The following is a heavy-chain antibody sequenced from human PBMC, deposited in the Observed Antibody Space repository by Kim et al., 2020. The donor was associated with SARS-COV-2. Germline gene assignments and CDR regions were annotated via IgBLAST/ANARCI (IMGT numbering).Heavy chain of an antibody. V-gene: IGHV3-33*01. CDR1: GFTFSSYG. Sequence: GGSLRLSCAASGFTFSSYGMHWVRQAPGKGLEWVAGIWYDGSNKYYADSVKGRFTISRDNSKNTLYLQMNSLRAEDTAVYYCARDTRDYYGMDVWGPGTTVTVSS. CDR2: IWYDGSNK. CDR3: ARDTRDYYGMDV. J-gene: IGHJ6*02.